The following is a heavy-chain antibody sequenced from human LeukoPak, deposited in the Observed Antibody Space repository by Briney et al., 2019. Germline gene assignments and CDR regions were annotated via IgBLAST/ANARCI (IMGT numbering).Heavy chain of an antibody. CDR2: IHHSGST. D-gene: IGHD3-10*01. Sequence: NPSETLSLTCTVSGDSISTTTYYWGWIRQPPGKGLEWIGEIHHSGSTYYHPSLKSRVTMSVDTSKNLFSLKLTSVTAADTAVYYCARVTYNGYQHFDNSGQGILVTVSS. V-gene: IGHV4-39*07. J-gene: IGHJ4*02. CDR1: GDSISTTTYY. CDR3: ARVTYNGYQHFDN.